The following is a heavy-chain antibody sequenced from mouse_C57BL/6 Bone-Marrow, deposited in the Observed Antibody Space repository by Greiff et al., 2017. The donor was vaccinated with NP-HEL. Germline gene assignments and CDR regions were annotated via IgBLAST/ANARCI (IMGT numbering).Heavy chain of an antibody. CDR1: GFTFSSYA. CDR3: ARDNGKRAYCDY. Sequence: EVKLMESGGGLVKPGGSLKLSCAASGFTFSSYAMSWVRQTPEKRLEWVATISDGGSYTYYPDNVKGRFTISRDNAKNNLYLQMSQLKSEGTAMDYWARDNGKRAYCDYWGQGTTLTVSS. D-gene: IGHD2-1*01. V-gene: IGHV5-4*01. CDR2: ISDGGSYT. J-gene: IGHJ2*01.